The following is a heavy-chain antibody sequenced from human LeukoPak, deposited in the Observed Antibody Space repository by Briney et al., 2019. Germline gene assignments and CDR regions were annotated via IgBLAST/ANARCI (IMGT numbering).Heavy chain of an antibody. CDR2: INHSGST. V-gene: IGHV4-34*01. D-gene: IGHD2-21*02. CDR3: ARDASYCGGDCYFFDY. CDR1: GGSFTGYF. J-gene: IGHJ4*02. Sequence: SETLSPTCVVYGGSFTGYFWTWIRQPPGKGLEWLGEINHSGSTNYNPSLKSRVTMSVDTSKNQFSLKLRSVTAADTAVYYCARDASYCGGDCYFFDYWGQGTLVTVSS.